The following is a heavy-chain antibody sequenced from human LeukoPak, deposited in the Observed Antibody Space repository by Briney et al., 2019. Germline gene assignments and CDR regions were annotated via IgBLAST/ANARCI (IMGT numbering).Heavy chain of an antibody. CDR3: ARSGLLWFGEATYYFDY. V-gene: IGHV4-61*09. CDR2: VSSSGRT. Sequence: SQTLSLTCTVSGDSISSGSFYWSWIRQAAGKGLEWIGHVSSSGRTTYNPSLKSRLTISITTSKNQFSLKLSSVTAADTAVYYCARSGLLWFGEATYYFDYWGQGTLVTVSS. D-gene: IGHD3-10*01. CDR1: GDSISSGSFY. J-gene: IGHJ4*02.